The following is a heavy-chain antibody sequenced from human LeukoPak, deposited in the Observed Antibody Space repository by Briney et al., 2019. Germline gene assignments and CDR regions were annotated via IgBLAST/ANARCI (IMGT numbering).Heavy chain of an antibody. Sequence: SETLSRTCTVSGGSISSYYWSWIRQPPGKGLEWIGYIYYSGSTNYNPSLKSRVTISVDTSKNQFSLKLSSVTAADTAVYYCARGCLGDYYGSGSYCFDYWGQGTLVTVSS. V-gene: IGHV4-59*01. J-gene: IGHJ4*02. CDR3: ARGCLGDYYGSGSYCFDY. CDR2: IYYSGST. CDR1: GGSISSYY. D-gene: IGHD3-10*01.